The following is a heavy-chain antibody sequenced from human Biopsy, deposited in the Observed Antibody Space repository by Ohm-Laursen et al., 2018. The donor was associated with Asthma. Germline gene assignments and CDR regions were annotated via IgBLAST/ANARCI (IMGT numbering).Heavy chain of an antibody. CDR3: ARGYSGTDRIVYYYSGMEV. CDR2: LIPVLGTA. CDR1: GDSLGSFINYA. V-gene: IGHV1-69*01. Sequence: SSVKVSCKSSGDSLGSFINYAISWVRQAPRQGLEWMGGLIPVLGTADYAPMFEGRVTITADESTSTAYLELTSLRFEDTAVYYCARGYSGTDRIVYYYSGMEVWGQGTTVTVSS. J-gene: IGHJ6*02. D-gene: IGHD5-12*01.